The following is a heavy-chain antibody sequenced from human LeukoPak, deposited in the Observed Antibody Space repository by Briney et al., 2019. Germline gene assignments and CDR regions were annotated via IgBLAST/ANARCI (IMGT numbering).Heavy chain of an antibody. J-gene: IGHJ4*02. CDR3: ARGAVAGSD. D-gene: IGHD6-19*01. CDR1: GFTFSSYV. V-gene: IGHV3-30-3*01. CDR2: ISYDGSNK. Sequence: GGSLRLSCAASGFTFSSYVMHWVRQAPGKGLEWVAVISYDGSNKYYADSVKGRFTISRDNSKNTLYLQMNSLRAEDTAVYYCARGAVAGSDWGQGTLVTVSS.